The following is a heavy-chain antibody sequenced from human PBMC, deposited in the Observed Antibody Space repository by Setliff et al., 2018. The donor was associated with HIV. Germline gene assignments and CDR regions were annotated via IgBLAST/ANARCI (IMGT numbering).Heavy chain of an antibody. D-gene: IGHD2-15*01. J-gene: IGHJ3*02. CDR1: GFTFDDYG. CDR2: INWNGGST. CDR3: ARGLGYCSGGSCDHAFDI. V-gene: IGHV3-20*04. Sequence: GSLRLSCAASGFTFDDYGMSWVRQAPGKGLEWVSGINWNGGSTGYADSVKGRFTISRDNAKNSLYLQMNSLRAEDTALYYCARGLGYCSGGSCDHAFDIWGQGTMVTVSS.